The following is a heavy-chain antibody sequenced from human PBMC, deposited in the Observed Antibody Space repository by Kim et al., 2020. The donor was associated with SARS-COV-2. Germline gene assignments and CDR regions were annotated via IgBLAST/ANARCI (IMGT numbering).Heavy chain of an antibody. V-gene: IGHV3-30*04. J-gene: IGHJ4*02. Sequence: GGSLRLSCAASGFTFSSYAMHWVRQAPGKGLEWVAVISYDGSNKYYADSVKGRFTISRDNSKNTLYLQMNSLRAEDTAVYYCAASYGFDYWGQGTLVTVSS. CDR2: ISYDGSNK. D-gene: IGHD3-10*01. CDR1: GFTFSSYA. CDR3: AASYGFDY.